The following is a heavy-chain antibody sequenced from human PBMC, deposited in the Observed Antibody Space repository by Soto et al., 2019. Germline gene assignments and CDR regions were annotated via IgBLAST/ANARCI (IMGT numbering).Heavy chain of an antibody. V-gene: IGHV3-23*01. Sequence: PGGSLRLSCIASGFTFNNYAMTWVRQAPGKGLEWVSTISGSGGSTSFADSVKGRFAISRDNSKNALYLQMNGLRAEDTAIYYCAKDTTVVVAPATHFDYWGQGTLVTVSS. J-gene: IGHJ4*02. CDR1: GFTFNNYA. CDR2: ISGSGGST. D-gene: IGHD2-15*01. CDR3: AKDTTVVVAPATHFDY.